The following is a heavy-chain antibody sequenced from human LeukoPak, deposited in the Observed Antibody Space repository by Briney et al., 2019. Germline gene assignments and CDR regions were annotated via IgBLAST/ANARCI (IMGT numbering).Heavy chain of an antibody. CDR3: ARDLVYSSGWYSGYYYMDV. Sequence: GGSLRLSCAASGFTFSSYAMHWVRQAPGKGLEWVAVISYDGSNKYYADSVKGRFTISRDNAKNSLYLQMNSLRAEDTAVYYCARDLVYSSGWYSGYYYMDVWGKGTTVTVSS. CDR1: GFTFSSYA. D-gene: IGHD6-19*01. J-gene: IGHJ6*03. CDR2: ISYDGSNK. V-gene: IGHV3-30-3*01.